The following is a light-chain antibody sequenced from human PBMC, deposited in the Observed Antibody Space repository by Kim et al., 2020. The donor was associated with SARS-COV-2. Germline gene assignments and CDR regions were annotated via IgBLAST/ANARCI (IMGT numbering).Light chain of an antibody. Sequence: IQLTQSPSSLSASVGDRVTITCRASQRIGSYLAWYQQRPGKAPNLLIYSASTLQSGVPSRFSGSGSGTDFTLTINSLQPEDFATYFCQQANSYPFTFGPGTKVDIK. CDR2: SAS. CDR3: QQANSYPFT. V-gene: IGKV1-9*01. CDR1: QRIGSY. J-gene: IGKJ3*01.